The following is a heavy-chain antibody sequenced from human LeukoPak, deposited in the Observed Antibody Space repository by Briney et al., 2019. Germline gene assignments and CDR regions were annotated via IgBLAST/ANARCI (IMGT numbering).Heavy chain of an antibody. CDR2: IYSGGST. CDR1: GFTVSSNY. D-gene: IGHD2-2*01. V-gene: IGHV3-66*04. J-gene: IGHJ4*02. Sequence: GGSLRLSCAASGFTVSSNYMSWVRQAPGKGLEWVSVIYSGGSTYYADSVKGRFTISRGNSKNTLYLQMNSLRAEDTAVYYCARRREFCSSTSCYPFDYWGQGTLVTVSS. CDR3: ARRREFCSSTSCYPFDY.